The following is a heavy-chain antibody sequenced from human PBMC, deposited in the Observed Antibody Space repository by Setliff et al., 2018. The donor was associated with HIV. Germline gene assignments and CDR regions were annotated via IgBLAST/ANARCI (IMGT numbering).Heavy chain of an antibody. Sequence: PSETLSLTCTVSGGSISCSSYYWGWIRQPPGKGLEWIGSFSYGGSTYYHPSLRSRVTMSVDTSKNQFSLKLRSVTAADTAVYYCARHLYSGYDSGIIPYYYYYYMGVWGKGSTVTVSS. D-gene: IGHD5-12*01. CDR2: FSYGGST. V-gene: IGHV4-39*01. J-gene: IGHJ6*03. CDR3: ARHLYSGYDSGIIPYYYYYYMGV. CDR1: GGSISCSSYY.